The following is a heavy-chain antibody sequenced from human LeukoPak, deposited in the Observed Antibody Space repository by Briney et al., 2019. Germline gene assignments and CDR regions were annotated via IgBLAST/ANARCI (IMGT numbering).Heavy chain of an antibody. CDR3: ASSRYCSGGSCYFDY. D-gene: IGHD2-15*01. Sequence: GGSLRLSCAASGFTVSSNYMNWVRQAPGKGLEWVSVIYSGGSTYYGDSVKGRFTISRDNSKNTLYLQMNSLRAEDTAVYYCASSRYCSGGSCYFDYWGQGTLVTVSS. V-gene: IGHV3-53*01. J-gene: IGHJ4*02. CDR1: GFTVSSNY. CDR2: IYSGGST.